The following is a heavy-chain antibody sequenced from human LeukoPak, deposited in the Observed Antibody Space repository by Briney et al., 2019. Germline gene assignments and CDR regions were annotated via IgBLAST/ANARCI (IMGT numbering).Heavy chain of an antibody. CDR1: GGSISSYY. D-gene: IGHD2-2*01. CDR2: IYYSGST. Sequence: SETLSLTCTVSGGSISSYYWSWIRQPPGKGLEWIGYIYYSGSTNYNPSLKSRVTISVDTSKNQFSLKLSSVTAADTAVYYCARDGSTSRHQHYFDYWGQGTLVTVSS. J-gene: IGHJ4*02. V-gene: IGHV4-59*01. CDR3: ARDGSTSRHQHYFDY.